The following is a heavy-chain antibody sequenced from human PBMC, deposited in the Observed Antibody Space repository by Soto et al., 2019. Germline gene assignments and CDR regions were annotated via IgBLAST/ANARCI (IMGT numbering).Heavy chain of an antibody. V-gene: IGHV2-5*02. Sequence: QITLNESGPTVVRPTETLTLTCGFSGFSLTTSGVGVGWIRQSPGKAPEWLALIYWDDDKRYSASLKSRLTITKDPSKIQVVLTVSALDPADTATYYCAHRVLRTVFGLVTTTAIYFDFWGQGTPVAVSS. CDR1: GFSLTTSGVG. CDR3: AHRVLRTVFGLVTTTAIYFDF. J-gene: IGHJ4*02. CDR2: IYWDDDK. D-gene: IGHD3-3*01.